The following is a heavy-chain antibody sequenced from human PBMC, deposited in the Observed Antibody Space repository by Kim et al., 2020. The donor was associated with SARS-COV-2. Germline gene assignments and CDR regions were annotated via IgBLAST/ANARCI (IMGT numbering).Heavy chain of an antibody. J-gene: IGHJ4*02. CDR3: ATGSPFPAYGDLAPLDY. CDR1: GYTLTELS. Sequence: ASVKVSCKVSGYTLTELSMHWVRQAPGKGLEWMGGFDPEDGETIYAQKFQGRVTMTEDTSTDTAYMELSSLRSEDTAGYYCATGSPFPAYGDLAPLDYWGQGSLVTVSS. CDR2: FDPEDGET. D-gene: IGHD4-17*01. V-gene: IGHV1-24*01.